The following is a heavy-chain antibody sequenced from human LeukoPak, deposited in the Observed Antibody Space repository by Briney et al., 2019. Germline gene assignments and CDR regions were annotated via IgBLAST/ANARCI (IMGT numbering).Heavy chain of an antibody. CDR3: ARNTVTTYNFDY. D-gene: IGHD4-17*01. Sequence: SETLSLTCAVYGGSFSGYYWSWIRQPPGKGLEWIGEINHSGSTNYNPSLKSRVTISVDTSKNQFSLKLSSVTAADTAVYYCARNTVTTYNFDYWGQGTLVTVSS. V-gene: IGHV4-34*01. CDR1: GGSFSGYY. CDR2: INHSGST. J-gene: IGHJ4*02.